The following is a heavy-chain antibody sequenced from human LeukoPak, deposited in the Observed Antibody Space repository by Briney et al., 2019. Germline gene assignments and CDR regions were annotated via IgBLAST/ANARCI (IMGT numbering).Heavy chain of an antibody. CDR1: GFTLSSYA. CDR2: ISVSGNT. D-gene: IGHD3-22*01. J-gene: IGHJ4*02. Sequence: GGSLRLSCAASGFTLSSYAMSWVRQGPGKGLEWVSAISVSGNTYHADSVKGRFTISRDSSKNTLYLQMNTLRAEDTAVYYCARDRHKYNYDSGGYPPYWGQGTLVTVSS. V-gene: IGHV3-23*01. CDR3: ARDRHKYNYDSGGYPPY.